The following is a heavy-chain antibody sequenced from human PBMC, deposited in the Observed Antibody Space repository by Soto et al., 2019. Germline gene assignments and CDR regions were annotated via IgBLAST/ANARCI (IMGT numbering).Heavy chain of an antibody. CDR3: ARDARGRIAAAGY. CDR2: INAGNGNT. Sequence: GASVKVACRASGYRFTSYAMHWVRQAPGQRLEWMGWINAGNGNTKYSQKFQGRVTITRATSASTAYMELSSLRSEDTAVYYCARDARGRIAAAGYWGQGTLVTVSS. V-gene: IGHV1-3*01. D-gene: IGHD6-13*01. J-gene: IGHJ4*02. CDR1: GYRFTSYA.